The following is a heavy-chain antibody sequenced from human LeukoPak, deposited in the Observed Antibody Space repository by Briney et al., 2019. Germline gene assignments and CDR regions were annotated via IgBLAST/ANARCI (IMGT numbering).Heavy chain of an antibody. V-gene: IGHV5-51*01. CDR1: GYTFTTSW. J-gene: IGHJ4*02. CDR2: IYAGDSDT. Sequence: GESLKISCKGSGYTFTTSWIGWVRQMPGKGLEWMGFIYAGDSDTRYSPSFQGQVTISADRSISTAYLQWSSLKASDTAMYYCARQGDSSWLNKFDYWGQGTLVTVSS. D-gene: IGHD6-13*01. CDR3: ARQGDSSWLNKFDY.